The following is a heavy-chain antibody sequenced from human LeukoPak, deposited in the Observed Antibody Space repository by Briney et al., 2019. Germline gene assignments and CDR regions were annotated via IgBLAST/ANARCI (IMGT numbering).Heavy chain of an antibody. J-gene: IGHJ5*02. Sequence: SETLSLTCTVSGGSISSYYWSWIRQPPGKGLEWIGYIYYSGSTNYNPSLKSRVTISVDTSKNQFSLKLSSVTAADTAVYYFARTAPLYYDFWSGHGAWFDPWGQGTLVTVSS. D-gene: IGHD3-3*01. CDR1: GGSISSYY. CDR3: ARTAPLYYDFWSGHGAWFDP. V-gene: IGHV4-59*01. CDR2: IYYSGST.